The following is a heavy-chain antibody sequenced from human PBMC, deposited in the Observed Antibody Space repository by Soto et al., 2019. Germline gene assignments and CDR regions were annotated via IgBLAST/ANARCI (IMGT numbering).Heavy chain of an antibody. CDR1: GGSIGSYY. D-gene: IGHD1-26*01. CDR3: ARSRYRGSLGYFAY. J-gene: IGHJ4*02. CDR2: IYYSGST. Sequence: PSETLSLTCTVSGGSIGSYYWIWIRQPPGKGLEWIGYIYYSGSTNYNPSLKSRVTISVDTSKNQFSLKLSSVTAADTAVYYCARSRYRGSLGYFAYWVQGTLVTVSS. V-gene: IGHV4-59*01.